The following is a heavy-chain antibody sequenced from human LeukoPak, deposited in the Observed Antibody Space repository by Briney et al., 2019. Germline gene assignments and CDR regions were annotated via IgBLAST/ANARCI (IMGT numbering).Heavy chain of an antibody. D-gene: IGHD6-6*01. Sequence: LGXXYYRSKWSNDYAHSVKSRITINPDTSKNEFSLQLDSVTPEDTAVYYCARDPDSSSEWGPFDYWGQGTLVTVSS. CDR2: XYYRSKWSN. J-gene: IGHJ4*02. CDR3: ARDPDSSSEWGPFDY. V-gene: IGHV6-1*01.